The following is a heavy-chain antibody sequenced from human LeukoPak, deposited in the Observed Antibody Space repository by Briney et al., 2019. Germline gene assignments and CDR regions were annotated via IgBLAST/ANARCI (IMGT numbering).Heavy chain of an antibody. CDR3: ARGGSLAVAPHQYYFDY. CDR1: GYTFTTYY. V-gene: IGHV1-46*01. CDR2: INPIGGST. Sequence: ASVKVSCMSYGYTFTTYYMHWVRRAPGQGVEGVGIINPIGGSTTYAQNFQGRVTMTRDTSTSAVYMEGSSLRSEDTAVYYCARGGSLAVAPHQYYFDYWGQGTLVTVSS. D-gene: IGHD6-19*01. J-gene: IGHJ4*02.